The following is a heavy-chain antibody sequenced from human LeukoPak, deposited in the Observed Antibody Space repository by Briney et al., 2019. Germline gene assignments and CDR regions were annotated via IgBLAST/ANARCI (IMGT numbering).Heavy chain of an antibody. J-gene: IGHJ4*02. D-gene: IGHD5-24*01. CDR3: ARDLRDGYNFEFGY. CDR2: ISYDGSNK. V-gene: IGHV3-30-3*01. CDR1: GFTFSSYA. Sequence: TGGSLRLSCAASGFTFSSYAMHWVRQAPGKGLEWVAVISYDGSNKYYADSVKGRFTISRDNSKNTLYLQMNSLRAEDTAAYYCARDLRDGYNFEFGYWGQGTLVTVSS.